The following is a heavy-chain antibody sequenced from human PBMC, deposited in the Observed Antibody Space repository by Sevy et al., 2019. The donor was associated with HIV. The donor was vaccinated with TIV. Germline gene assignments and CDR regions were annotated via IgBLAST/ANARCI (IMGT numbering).Heavy chain of an antibody. J-gene: IGHJ5*02. D-gene: IGHD6-13*01. Sequence: GGSLRLSCAASGFTFSSYWMHWVRQAPGKGLVWVSRINSDWSSTSYADSVKGRFTISRDNAKNTLYLQMNSLRAEDTAVYYCARVAAPVAAVATGWFDPWGQGTLVTVSS. CDR2: INSDWSST. CDR3: ARVAAPVAAVATGWFDP. CDR1: GFTFSSYW. V-gene: IGHV3-74*01.